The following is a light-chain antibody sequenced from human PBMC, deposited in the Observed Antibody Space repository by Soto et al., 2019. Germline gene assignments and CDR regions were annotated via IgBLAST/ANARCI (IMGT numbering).Light chain of an antibody. CDR1: SRDVGFYNY. CDR2: GVT. J-gene: IGLJ1*01. CDR3: SSYSSTSTLV. V-gene: IGLV2-14*01. Sequence: QSALTQPASVSVSPGQSITISCIGSSRDVGFYNYVSWYQQHPGKAPKLMLYGVTNRPSGVSNRFSGSKSGNMASLTISGLQAEDEADYYCSSYSSTSTLVFGTGTKVTVL.